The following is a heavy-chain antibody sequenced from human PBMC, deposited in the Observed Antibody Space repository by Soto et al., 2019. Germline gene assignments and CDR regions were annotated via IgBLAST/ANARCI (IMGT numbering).Heavy chain of an antibody. CDR3: VRDNYSNYVNYLDP. CDR2: FSSSGSTT. Sequence: GGSLRLSCAGSGFTFRDYYMGWIRQAPGKGLEWVSYFSSSGSTTYYAASVKGRFTISRDNAKNSLYLQMTSLRAEDTAIYYSVRDNYSNYVNYLDPWGQGTLVTVYS. J-gene: IGHJ5*02. CDR1: GFTFRDYY. D-gene: IGHD4-4*01. V-gene: IGHV3-11*01.